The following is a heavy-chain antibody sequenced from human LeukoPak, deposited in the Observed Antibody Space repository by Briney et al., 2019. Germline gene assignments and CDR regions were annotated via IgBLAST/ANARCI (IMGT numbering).Heavy chain of an antibody. CDR3: AKSGLEVRGVITSTFDY. J-gene: IGHJ4*02. V-gene: IGHV3-30*18. Sequence: GGSLRLSCAASGFTFSSYGMHWVRQAPGKGLEWVAVISYDGSNKYYADSVKGRFTISRDNSKNTLYLQMNSLRAEDTAIYYCAKSGLEVRGVITSTFDYWGQGTLVTVSS. CDR1: GFTFSSYG. D-gene: IGHD3-10*01. CDR2: ISYDGSNK.